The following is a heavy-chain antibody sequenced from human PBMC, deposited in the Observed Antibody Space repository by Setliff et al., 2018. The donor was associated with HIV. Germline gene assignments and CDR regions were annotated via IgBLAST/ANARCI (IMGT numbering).Heavy chain of an antibody. D-gene: IGHD3-10*01. CDR3: TAGHYGPNP. J-gene: IGHJ5*01. CDR2: ITSDSSVR. Sequence: QAGGSLRLSCTASGFSFSTHDMNWVRQAPGKGLEWISYITSDSSVRYYADSVKGRFTISRDNAGRSLYLQMNSLKVEDTAVYYCTAGHYGPNPWGQGTPVTVSS. V-gene: IGHV3-48*03. CDR1: GFSFSTHD.